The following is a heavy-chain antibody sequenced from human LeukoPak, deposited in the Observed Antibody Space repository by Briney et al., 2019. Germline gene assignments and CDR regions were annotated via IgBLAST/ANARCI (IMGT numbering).Heavy chain of an antibody. D-gene: IGHD3-22*01. Sequence: PSETLSLTCSVSGGSISSANYYWGWIRQPPGKGLEWIGSIYYSGSTYYNPSLKSRVTISVDTSKNQFSLKLSSVTAADTAVYYCARDPSGYFNYWGQGTLATVSS. CDR2: IYYSGST. CDR1: GGSISSANYY. J-gene: IGHJ4*02. V-gene: IGHV4-39*07. CDR3: ARDPSGYFNY.